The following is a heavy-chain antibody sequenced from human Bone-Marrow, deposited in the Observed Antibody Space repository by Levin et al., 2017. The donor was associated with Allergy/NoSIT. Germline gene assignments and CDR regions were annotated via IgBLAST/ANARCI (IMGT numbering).Heavy chain of an antibody. CDR1: GGSVNSGPFF. V-gene: IGHV4-61*01. D-gene: IGHD3-10*01. CDR3: ARDYYGSGSSWVAFDV. J-gene: IGHJ3*01. Sequence: SETLSLTCTVSGGSVNSGPFFWNWIRQPPGKGLEWIGFISSSGNTKTNPSLNSRLAISKDASRNQFSLMLTSVTAADTAVYYCARDYYGSGSSWVAFDVWGQGTLVTVSS. CDR2: ISSSGNT.